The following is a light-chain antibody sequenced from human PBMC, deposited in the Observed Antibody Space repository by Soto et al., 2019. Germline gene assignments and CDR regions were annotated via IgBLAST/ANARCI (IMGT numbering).Light chain of an antibody. CDR1: SSNIGAGFD. J-gene: IGLJ3*02. V-gene: IGLV1-40*01. CDR2: SNT. Sequence: QSVLTQPPSVSGAPGQRVTISCTGCSSNIGAGFDVHWYQQLPGTAPKLLIYSNTNRPSGVPDRFSGSKSGTSASLVISGLQAEDEADYYCQSYDSSLSGWVFGGGAKLTVL. CDR3: QSYDSSLSGWV.